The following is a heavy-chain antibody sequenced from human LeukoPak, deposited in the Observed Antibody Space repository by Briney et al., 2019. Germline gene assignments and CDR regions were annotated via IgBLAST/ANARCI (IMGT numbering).Heavy chain of an antibody. V-gene: IGHV4-61*01. CDR3: ARVSGFSDAYYFFDY. CDR1: GDSVSSDNYY. J-gene: IGHJ4*02. D-gene: IGHD5-18*01. CDR2: IYYSGST. Sequence: SETLSLTCTVSGDSVSSDNYYWTWIRQPPGKGLEWIGYIYYSGSTVHSPSLKSRITISVDTSRNQFSLTLSSVTAADTAVYYCARVSGFSDAYYFFDYWGQGILVTVSS.